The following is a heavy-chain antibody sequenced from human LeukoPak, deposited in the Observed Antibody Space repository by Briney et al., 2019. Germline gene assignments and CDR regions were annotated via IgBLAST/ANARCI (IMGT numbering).Heavy chain of an antibody. CDR2: INDNGGT. J-gene: IGHJ4*02. CDR1: GGSFSGYY. Sequence: PSETLSLTCAVYGGSFSGYYWSWIRQPPGKGLEWVAEINDNGGTNYNPSLKSRVITSVDTSTNQFSLKMNSVTAADTAVYYCASGSSLYYFDYWGQGTLVTVSS. V-gene: IGHV4-34*01. CDR3: ASGSSLYYFDY. D-gene: IGHD6-13*01.